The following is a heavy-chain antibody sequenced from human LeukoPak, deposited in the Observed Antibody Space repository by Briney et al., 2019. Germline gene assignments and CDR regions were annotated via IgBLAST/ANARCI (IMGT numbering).Heavy chain of an antibody. CDR3: ARVGAGAAAAYKIYFDY. Sequence: ASVKVSCKASGYTFTGYHMHWVRQAPGQGLEWMGWINPNSGGTNYAQKFQGRVTMTRDTSISTAYMELNRLRSDDTAVYYCARVGAGAAAAYKIYFDYWGQGTLVTVSS. D-gene: IGHD6-13*01. CDR1: GYTFTGYH. V-gene: IGHV1-2*02. J-gene: IGHJ4*02. CDR2: INPNSGGT.